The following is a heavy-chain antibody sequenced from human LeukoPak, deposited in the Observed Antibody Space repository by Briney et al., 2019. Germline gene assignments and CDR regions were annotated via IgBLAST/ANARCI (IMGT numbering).Heavy chain of an antibody. V-gene: IGHV7-4-1*02. CDR2: INTNTGNP. Sequence: ASVKVSCKASGGTFSSYAISWVRQAPGQGLEWMGWINTNTGNPTYAQGFTGRFVFSLDTSVNTAYLQISSLKAEDTAVYYCARAAYNYYYDSSGYYSTFDYWGQGTLVTVSS. J-gene: IGHJ4*02. CDR1: GGTFSSYA. D-gene: IGHD3-22*01. CDR3: ARAAYNYYYDSSGYYSTFDY.